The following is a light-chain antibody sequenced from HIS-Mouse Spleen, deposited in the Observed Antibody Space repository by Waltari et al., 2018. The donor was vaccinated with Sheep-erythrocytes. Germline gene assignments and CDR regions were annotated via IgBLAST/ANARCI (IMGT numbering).Light chain of an antibody. CDR2: KDS. V-gene: IGLV3-25*03. Sequence: SYELTQPPSVSVSPGQTARITCSGDALPKQYSYWYQQKPGQAPVVVIYKDSERPSGLPERFSGSSSGTTVTLTISGGQAEDEADYYCQSADSSGTYVFGTGTKVTVL. J-gene: IGLJ1*01. CDR1: ALPKQY. CDR3: QSADSSGTYV.